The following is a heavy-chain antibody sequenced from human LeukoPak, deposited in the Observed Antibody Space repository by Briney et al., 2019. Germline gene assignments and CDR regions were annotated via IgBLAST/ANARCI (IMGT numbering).Heavy chain of an antibody. Sequence: PGGSLRLSCAASEFSFSSYAMSWVRQAPGKGLEWVSSISGNGGNTYYADSVKGRFTISRDNSKNTLYLQMNSLRLEDTAVYYCARVGLPSTRDYWGQGALVTVSS. V-gene: IGHV3-23*01. CDR3: ARVGLPSTRDY. J-gene: IGHJ4*02. CDR2: ISGNGGNT. D-gene: IGHD5-12*01. CDR1: EFSFSSYA.